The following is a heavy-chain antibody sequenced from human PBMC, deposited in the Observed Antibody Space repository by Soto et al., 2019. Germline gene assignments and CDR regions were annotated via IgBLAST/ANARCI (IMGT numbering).Heavy chain of an antibody. J-gene: IGHJ6*03. D-gene: IGHD3-3*01. V-gene: IGHV3-7*01. Sequence: EVQLVESGGGLVQPGGSLRLSCAASGFTFSSYWMSWVRQAPGKGLEWVANIKQDGSEKYYVDSVKGRFTISRDNAKNSLYLQMNSLRAEDTAVYDCASTIFGVVYYYYYYMDVWGKGTTVTVSS. CDR1: GFTFSSYW. CDR2: IKQDGSEK. CDR3: ASTIFGVVYYYYYYMDV.